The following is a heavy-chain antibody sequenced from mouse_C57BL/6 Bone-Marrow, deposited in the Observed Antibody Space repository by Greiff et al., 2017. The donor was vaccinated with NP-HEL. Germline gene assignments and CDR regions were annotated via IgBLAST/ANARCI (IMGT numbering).Heavy chain of an antibody. CDR1: GYTFTSYW. Sequence: QVHVKQPGAELVKPGASVKMSCKASGYTFTSYWITWVKQRPGQGLEWIGDIYPGSGSTNYNEKFKSKATLTVDTSSSTAYMQLSSLTSEDSAVYYCARFDGYSSWFAYWGQGTLVTVSA. CDR2: IYPGSGST. J-gene: IGHJ3*01. V-gene: IGHV1-55*01. D-gene: IGHD2-3*01. CDR3: ARFDGYSSWFAY.